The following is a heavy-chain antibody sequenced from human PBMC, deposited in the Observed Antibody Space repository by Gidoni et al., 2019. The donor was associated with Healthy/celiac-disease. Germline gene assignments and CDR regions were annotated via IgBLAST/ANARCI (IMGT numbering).Heavy chain of an antibody. J-gene: IGHJ3*02. D-gene: IGHD2-15*01. Sequence: QVQLVESGGGVVQPGRSLRLSCAASGFTFSGYGMHWVRQAPGKGLGWVAVIWYDGSNKYYADSVKCRFTISRDNSKNTLYLQMNSLRAEDTAVYYCARDGGVVVADAFDIWGQGTMVTVSS. CDR2: IWYDGSNK. CDR3: ARDGGVVVADAFDI. V-gene: IGHV3-33*08. CDR1: GFTFSGYG.